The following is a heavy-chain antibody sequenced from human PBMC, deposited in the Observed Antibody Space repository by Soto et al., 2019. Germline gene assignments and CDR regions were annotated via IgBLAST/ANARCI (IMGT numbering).Heavy chain of an antibody. CDR2: ISAYNGNT. CDR3: ARRSSGWRYNWFDP. V-gene: IGHV1-18*01. J-gene: IGHJ5*02. D-gene: IGHD6-19*01. Sequence: RASVKVSCKTSGYTFTSYGISWVRQAPGQGLEWMGWISAYNGNTNYAQKLQGRVTMTTDTSTSTAYMELRSLRSDDTAVYYCARRSSGWRYNWFDPWGQGTLVTVSS. CDR1: GYTFTSYG.